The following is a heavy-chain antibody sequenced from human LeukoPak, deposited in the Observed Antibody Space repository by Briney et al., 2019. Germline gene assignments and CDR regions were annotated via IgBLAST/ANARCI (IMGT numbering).Heavy chain of an antibody. CDR2: FYSGST. CDR1: GGSLSRYY. J-gene: IGHJ4*02. D-gene: IGHD1-26*01. CDR3: ATDSRIMGAPGAFDY. V-gene: IGHV4-4*07. Sequence: SGTLSLTCTGSGGSLSRYYWSWIGQPAARGLEWMGRFYSGSTNYNPSLKSRVTMSVDTSKKQFSLKLNSVTAADTAVYYCATDSRIMGAPGAFDYWGQGILVAVSS.